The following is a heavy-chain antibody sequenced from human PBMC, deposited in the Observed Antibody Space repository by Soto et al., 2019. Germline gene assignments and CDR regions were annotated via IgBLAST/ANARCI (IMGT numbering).Heavy chain of an antibody. V-gene: IGHV1-8*02. CDR2: MSGNNGNT. D-gene: IGHD6-19*01. CDR3: ARRGRDSSGWYELDYYYGMDV. CDR1: GYTFTSYG. Sequence: GASVKVSCKASGYTFTSYGISWVRQAPGQGLEWMGWMSGNNGNTRYAQKFQGRVTMTRNTSISTAYMELSSLRSEDTAVYYCARRGRDSSGWYELDYYYGMDVWGQGTTVTVSS. J-gene: IGHJ6*02.